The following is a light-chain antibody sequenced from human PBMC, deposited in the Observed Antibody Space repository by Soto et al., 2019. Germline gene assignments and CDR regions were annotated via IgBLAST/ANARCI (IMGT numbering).Light chain of an antibody. Sequence: EIVMPQSPATLSVSPGQRSTLSGRASQSVSSNLAWYQQKPGQAPRLLIYGASTRATGIPARFSGSGSGTEFTLTISSLQSEDFAVYYCQKYNNWPWTFGKGNKVDIK. CDR2: GAS. CDR1: QSVSSN. CDR3: QKYNNWPWT. J-gene: IGKJ1*01. V-gene: IGKV3-15*01.